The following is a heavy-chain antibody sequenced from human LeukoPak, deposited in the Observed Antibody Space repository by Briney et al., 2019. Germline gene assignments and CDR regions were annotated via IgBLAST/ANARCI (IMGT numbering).Heavy chain of an antibody. CDR1: GYSFTNYW. J-gene: IGHJ4*02. CDR3: ARGGDGSYYDSTGYYNRKNYGFDY. D-gene: IGHD3-22*01. V-gene: IGHV5-51*01. CDR2: MYPGDSDT. Sequence: GESLKISCKGSGYSFTNYWIGWVRQMPGKGLEWMGIMYPGDSDTRYSPSFQGQVTISADTSISTAFLQWSSLKASDTAMYYCARGGDGSYYDSTGYYNRKNYGFDYWGQGTLVTVSS.